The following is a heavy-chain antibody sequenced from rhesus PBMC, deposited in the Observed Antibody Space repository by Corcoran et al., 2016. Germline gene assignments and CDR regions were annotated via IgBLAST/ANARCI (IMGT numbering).Heavy chain of an antibody. CDR2: IDPSDSDT. Sequence: EVQLVQSGAEVKRPGESLKISCKTSGYRFTSYWIGWVRQLPGKGLEWMGAIDPSDSDTSYSPSFQGQGTISADKSISTAYLQWSSLKASDSATYFCAKDRGFQYGLDSWGQGVVVTVSS. J-gene: IGHJ6*01. V-gene: IGHV5-2*01. CDR3: AKDRGFQYGLDS. CDR1: GYRFTSYW.